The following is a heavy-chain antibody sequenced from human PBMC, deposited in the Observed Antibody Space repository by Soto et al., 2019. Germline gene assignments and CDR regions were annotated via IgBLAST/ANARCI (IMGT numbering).Heavy chain of an antibody. J-gene: IGHJ4*02. V-gene: IGHV1-18*01. Sequence: QVQLVQSGAEVKKPGASVKVSCKTSGYTFSNYGVSWVRQAPGQGLEWMGWINTYNGNTNYAQKFQDRVTMTTDTSTSTAYMELRSLRSDDTAVYYCARPRGYTVGYMDHWGQGTLVTVSS. CDR3: ARPRGYTVGYMDH. CDR1: GYTFSNYG. D-gene: IGHD5-18*01. CDR2: INTYNGNT.